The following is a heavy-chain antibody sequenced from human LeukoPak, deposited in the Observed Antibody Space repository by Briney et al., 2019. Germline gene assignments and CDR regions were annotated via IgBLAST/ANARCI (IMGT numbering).Heavy chain of an antibody. CDR1: GFTFSDYY. Sequence: GGSLRLSCAASGFTFSDYYMSWIRQAPGKGLEWVSYISSSGSTIYYADSVKGRLTISRDNAKNSLYLQMNSLRAEDTAVYYCARDVDPFDGKGYMDVWGKGTTVTVSS. D-gene: IGHD3-9*01. CDR2: ISSSGSTI. CDR3: ARDVDPFDGKGYMDV. V-gene: IGHV3-11*01. J-gene: IGHJ6*03.